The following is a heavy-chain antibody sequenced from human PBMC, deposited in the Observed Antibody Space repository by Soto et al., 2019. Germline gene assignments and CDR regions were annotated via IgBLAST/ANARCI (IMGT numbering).Heavy chain of an antibody. D-gene: IGHD2-15*01. CDR2: MNPNSGNT. CDR3: ARGRGYCSGGSCFPKRNNYYYYYMDV. CDR1: GYTFTSYD. J-gene: IGHJ6*03. V-gene: IGHV1-8*01. Sequence: QVQLVQSGAEVKKPGASVKVSCKASGYTFTSYDINWVRQATGQGLEWMGWMNPNSGNTGYAQKFQGRVTMTRNTSISTAYMELSSLRSEDTAVYYCARGRGYCSGGSCFPKRNNYYYYYMDVWGKGTTVTVSS.